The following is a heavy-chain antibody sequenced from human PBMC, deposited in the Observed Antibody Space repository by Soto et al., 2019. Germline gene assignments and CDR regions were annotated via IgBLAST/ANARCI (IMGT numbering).Heavy chain of an antibody. D-gene: IGHD2-2*01. CDR1: GFTFSGYG. CDR2: VRHDGSNI. V-gene: IGHV3-33*01. J-gene: IGHJ4*02. Sequence: PGGSLRLSCAATGFTFSGYGMHWVRQAPGKGLEWVAVVRHDGSNIHYADFVKGRFTISRDNSKNTLDLQMNSLRAEDTAVYYCVRVLVGSRHFSGFFVDWGQGTLVNVFS. CDR3: VRVLVGSRHFSGFFVD.